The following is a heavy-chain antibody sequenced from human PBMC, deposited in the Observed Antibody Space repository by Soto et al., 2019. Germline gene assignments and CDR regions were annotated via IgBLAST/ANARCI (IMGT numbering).Heavy chain of an antibody. V-gene: IGHV6-1*01. CDR3: VRDRYSSSGWFDP. J-gene: IGHJ5*02. D-gene: IGHD3-10*01. CDR1: GDSVSSYSAA. Sequence: SQTLSLTCAISGDSVSSYSAAWNWIRQSPSGGLEWLGRTYYRSRFFSDYAESVKSRIIINPDTSKNQFSLRLKSVTHEDTAVYYCVRDRYSSSGWFDPWGQGTPVTVSS. CDR2: TYYRSRFFS.